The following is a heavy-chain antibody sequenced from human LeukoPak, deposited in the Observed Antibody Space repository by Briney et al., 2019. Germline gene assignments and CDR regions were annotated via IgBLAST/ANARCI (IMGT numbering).Heavy chain of an antibody. D-gene: IGHD2-8*01. CDR2: ISSSGTTI. Sequence: GGSLRLSCAASGFTFSSYEMNWVRQAPGKGLAWVSYISSSGTTINYSDSVKGRFTISRDNAKNSLYLQMNSLRAEDTAVYYCARNGLAANGYFDYWGQGTLVTVSS. J-gene: IGHJ4*02. V-gene: IGHV3-48*03. CDR1: GFTFSSYE. CDR3: ARNGLAANGYFDY.